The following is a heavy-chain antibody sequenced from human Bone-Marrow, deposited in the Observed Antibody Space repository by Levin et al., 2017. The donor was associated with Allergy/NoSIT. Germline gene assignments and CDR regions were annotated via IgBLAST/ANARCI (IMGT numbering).Heavy chain of an antibody. Sequence: VGSLRLSCAASGFTFSSFAMTWVRQTPGKGLECVSSISSGGDETLYADSVKGRFTISRDNSKNTLYLEVSSLRAEDTAVYYCARAGPYYLDYWGQGTLVTVSS. CDR1: GFTFSSFA. CDR3: ARAGPYYLDY. D-gene: IGHD6-19*01. CDR2: ISSGGDET. V-gene: IGHV3-23*01. J-gene: IGHJ4*02.